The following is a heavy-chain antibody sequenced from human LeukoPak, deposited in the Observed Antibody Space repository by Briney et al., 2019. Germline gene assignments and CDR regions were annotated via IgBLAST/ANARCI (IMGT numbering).Heavy chain of an antibody. J-gene: IGHJ4*02. Sequence: SVRVSCKTSGYTFSNFGINWVRQAPGQGLEWMGRIIPILGIANYAQKFQGRVTITADKSTSTAYMELSSLRSEDTAVYYCARGSSGSDYWGQGTLVTVSS. D-gene: IGHD6-19*01. CDR2: IIPILGIA. CDR3: ARGSSGSDY. V-gene: IGHV1-69*04. CDR1: GYTFSNFG.